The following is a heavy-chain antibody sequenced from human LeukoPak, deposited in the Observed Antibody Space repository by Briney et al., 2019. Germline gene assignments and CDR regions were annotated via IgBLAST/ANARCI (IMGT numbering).Heavy chain of an antibody. D-gene: IGHD3-22*01. CDR1: GGTFSSYA. J-gene: IGHJ4*02. V-gene: IGHV1-2*02. CDR2: INPNSGGT. CDR3: ARASLDYYDSGGYPDY. Sequence: GASVKVSCKASGGTFSSYAISWVRQAPGQGLEWMGWINPNSGGTNYAQKFQGRVTMTRDTSISTAYMELSRLRSDDTAVYYCARASLDYYDSGGYPDYWGQGTLVTVSS.